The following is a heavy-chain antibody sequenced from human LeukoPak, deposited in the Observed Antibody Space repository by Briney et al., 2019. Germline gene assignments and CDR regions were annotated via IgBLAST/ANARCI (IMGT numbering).Heavy chain of an antibody. D-gene: IGHD6-19*01. Sequence: SETLSLTCAGYGGSFSGYCGSWVRQPTGKGVEWVGEINDSGSTNYNASLKSRVNISEDKSKNKFSLKLSSLTAADTAVYYCARPVSGSSGWYYNYWGQGTLVTVSS. CDR1: GGSFSGYC. J-gene: IGHJ4*02. CDR2: INDSGST. V-gene: IGHV4-34*01. CDR3: ARPVSGSSGWYYNY.